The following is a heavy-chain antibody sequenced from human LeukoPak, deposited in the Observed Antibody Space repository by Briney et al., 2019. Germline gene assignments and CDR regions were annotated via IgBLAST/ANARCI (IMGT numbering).Heavy chain of an antibody. CDR3: ARVRADYQDYYYYGMDV. Sequence: TGGSLRLSCAASGFTFSSYWMHWVRQAPGKGLVWVSRINSDGSSTSYADSVKGRFTISRDNAKNTLYLQMNSLRAEDTAVYYCARVRADYQDYYYYGMDVWGQGTTVTVSS. CDR2: INSDGSST. D-gene: IGHD4-11*01. J-gene: IGHJ6*02. CDR1: GFTFSSYW. V-gene: IGHV3-74*01.